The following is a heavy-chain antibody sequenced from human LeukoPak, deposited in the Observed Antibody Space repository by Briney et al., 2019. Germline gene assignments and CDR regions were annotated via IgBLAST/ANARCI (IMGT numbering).Heavy chain of an antibody. CDR1: GFTFSTFG. D-gene: IGHD4-11*01. Sequence: GGSLRLSCAASGFTFSTFGMNWVRQAPDKGLEWVAFIQYDDSIEYYADSVKGRFTISRDNSKNTLYLQMNSLRGDDTAVYYCAKDAQRGFDYSNSLEHWGQGTLVTVSS. CDR3: AKDAQRGFDYSNSLEH. J-gene: IGHJ5*02. V-gene: IGHV3-30*02. CDR2: IQYDDSIE.